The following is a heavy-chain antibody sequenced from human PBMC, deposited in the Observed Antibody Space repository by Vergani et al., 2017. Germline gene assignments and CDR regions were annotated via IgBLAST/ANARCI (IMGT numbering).Heavy chain of an antibody. CDR3: ARGRAGYCSGGSCNPNAFDI. V-gene: IGHV4-34*01. Sequence: QVQLQQWGAGLLKPSETLSLTCAVYGGSFSGYYWSWIRQPPGKGLEWIGEINHSGSTNYNPSLKSRVTISVYTSKNQFSLKLGSVTAADTAVYYCARGRAGYCSGGSCNPNAFDIWGQGTMVTVSS. CDR1: GGSFSGYY. D-gene: IGHD2-15*01. CDR2: INHSGST. J-gene: IGHJ3*02.